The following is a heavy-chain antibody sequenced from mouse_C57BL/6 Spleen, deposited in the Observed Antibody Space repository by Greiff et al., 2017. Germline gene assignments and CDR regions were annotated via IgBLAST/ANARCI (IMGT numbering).Heavy chain of an antibody. V-gene: IGHV3-6*01. CDR3: ARAFYGNYEGYWYFDV. J-gene: IGHJ1*03. CDR2: ISYDGSN. D-gene: IGHD2-10*01. CDR1: GYSITSGYY. Sequence: ESGPGLVKPSQSLSLTCSVTGYSITSGYYWNWIRQFPGNKLEWMGYISYDGSNNYNPSLKNRISITRDTSKNQFFLKLNSVTTEDTATYYCARAFYGNYEGYWYFDVWGTGTTVTVSS.